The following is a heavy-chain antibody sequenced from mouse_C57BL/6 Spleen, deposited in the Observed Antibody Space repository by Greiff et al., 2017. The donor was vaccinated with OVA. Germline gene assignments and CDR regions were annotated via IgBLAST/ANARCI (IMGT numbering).Heavy chain of an antibody. V-gene: IGHV1-61*01. J-gene: IGHJ2*01. CDR3: ARWDYYGSSGY. CDR2: IYPSDSET. Sequence: QVQLQQPGAELVRPGSSVKLSCKASGYTFTSYWMDWVKQRPGQGLEWIGNIYPSDSETHYNQKFKDKATLTVDKSSSTAYMQLSSLTSEDSAVYYCARWDYYGSSGYWGQGTTLTVSS. CDR1: GYTFTSYW. D-gene: IGHD1-1*01.